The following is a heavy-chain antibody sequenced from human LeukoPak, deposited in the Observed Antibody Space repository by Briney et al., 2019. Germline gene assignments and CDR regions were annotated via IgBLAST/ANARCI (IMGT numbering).Heavy chain of an antibody. CDR2: ISGSGADT. J-gene: IGHJ4*02. V-gene: IGHV3-23*01. CDR1: GFPFSIYG. CDR3: TKDRGDVVSTMEY. D-gene: IGHD5/OR15-5a*01. Sequence: GGSLRLSCAASGFPFSIYGMNWVRQVPGKGLEWVSTISGSGADTYSADSVKGRFTISRHNSKNTLYLQMDSLRAEDTAVYYCTKDRGDVVSTMEYWGQGTLVTVSS.